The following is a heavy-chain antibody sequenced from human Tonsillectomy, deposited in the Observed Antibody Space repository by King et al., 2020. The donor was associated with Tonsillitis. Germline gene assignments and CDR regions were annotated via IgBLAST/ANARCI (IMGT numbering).Heavy chain of an antibody. Sequence: VQLVESGGGVVQPGRSLRLSCAASGFTFSSYVMHWVRQAPGKGLEWVAGISYDGSNKYYAESVKGRFTNSRDNSKNTLYLQMNILRAEDTAVYYCAKDPDTVTTFLGWFAPWGQGTLVTVSS. D-gene: IGHD4-17*01. J-gene: IGHJ5*02. V-gene: IGHV3-30*18. CDR3: AKDPDTVTTFLGWFAP. CDR1: GFTFSSYV. CDR2: ISYDGSNK.